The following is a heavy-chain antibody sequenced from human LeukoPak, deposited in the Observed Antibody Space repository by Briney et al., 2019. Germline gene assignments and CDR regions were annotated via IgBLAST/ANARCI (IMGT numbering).Heavy chain of an antibody. V-gene: IGHV4-34*01. J-gene: IGHJ6*02. Sequence: PSETLSLTCAVSGGSFSGYYWSWIRQPPGKGLEWIGEINHSGSTNYNPSLKSRVTISVDTSKNQFSLKLSSVTAADTAVYYCARRHMVRGVITELDYGMDVWGQGTTVTVSS. CDR3: ARRHMVRGVITELDYGMDV. CDR2: INHSGST. D-gene: IGHD3-10*01. CDR1: GGSFSGYY.